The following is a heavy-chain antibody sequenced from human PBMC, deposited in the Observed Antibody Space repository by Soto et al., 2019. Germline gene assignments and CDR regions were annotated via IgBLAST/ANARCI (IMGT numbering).Heavy chain of an antibody. Sequence: GASVKVSCKASGYTFTSYGISWVRQAPGQGLEWMGWISAYNGNTNYAQKLQGRVTMTTDTSTSTAYMELRSLRSDDTAVYYCARVGCSGGSCYPSRRYYYCMDVWGQGTTVTVSS. CDR2: ISAYNGNT. V-gene: IGHV1-18*01. D-gene: IGHD2-15*01. CDR1: GYTFTSYG. J-gene: IGHJ6*02. CDR3: ARVGCSGGSCYPSRRYYYCMDV.